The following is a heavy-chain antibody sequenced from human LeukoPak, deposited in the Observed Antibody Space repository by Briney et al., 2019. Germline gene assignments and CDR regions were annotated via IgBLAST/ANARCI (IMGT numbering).Heavy chain of an antibody. Sequence: GGSLGLSCAASGFTFSSFAMSWVRQAPGKGLEWVSGISGSGGSTYYAGSVKGRFTISRDNSKNTLYLQMNSLRAEDTAVYYCAKEYYDILTAYHTWGQGTLVTVSS. CDR1: GFTFSSFA. CDR2: ISGSGGST. J-gene: IGHJ5*02. D-gene: IGHD3-9*01. CDR3: AKEYYDILTAYHT. V-gene: IGHV3-23*01.